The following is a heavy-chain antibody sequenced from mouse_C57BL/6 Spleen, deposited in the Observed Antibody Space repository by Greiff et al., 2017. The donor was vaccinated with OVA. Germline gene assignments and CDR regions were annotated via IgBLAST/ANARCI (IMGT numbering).Heavy chain of an antibody. Sequence: EVMLVESGGGLVQPGGSMKLSCVASGFTFSNYWMNWVRQSPEKGLEWVAQIRLKSDNYATHYAESVKGRFTISRDDSKSSVYLQMNNLRAEDTGIYYCTITTVVATGYFDYWGQGTTLTVSS. CDR3: TITTVVATGYFDY. J-gene: IGHJ2*01. CDR1: GFTFSNYW. D-gene: IGHD1-1*01. V-gene: IGHV6-3*01. CDR2: IRLKSDNYAT.